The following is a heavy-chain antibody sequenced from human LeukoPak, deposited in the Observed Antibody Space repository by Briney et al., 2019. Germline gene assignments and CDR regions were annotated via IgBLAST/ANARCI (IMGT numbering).Heavy chain of an antibody. V-gene: IGHV1-69*05. CDR3: ARGLPDGYSSGWSTCGWFDP. CDR1: GGTFSSYA. Sequence: SVKVSCKVSGGTFSSYAISWVRQAPGQGLEWMGGIIPIFGTANYAQKVQGRVTITTDESTSTACMELSSLRSEDTAVYYCARGLPDGYSSGWSTCGWFDPWGQGTLVTVSS. D-gene: IGHD6-19*01. CDR2: IIPIFGTA. J-gene: IGHJ5*02.